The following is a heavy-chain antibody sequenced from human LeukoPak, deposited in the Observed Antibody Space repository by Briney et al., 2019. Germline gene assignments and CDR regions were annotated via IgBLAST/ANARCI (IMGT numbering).Heavy chain of an antibody. CDR2: ISANGGGT. J-gene: IGHJ6*02. D-gene: IGHD1-26*01. Sequence: GGSLRLSCAAAGFTFGTYAMSWVRQAPGKGLEWVSGISANGGGTYFADSVRGRFTISRDNSKNTLFLQMNSLRAEDTALYYCAKTVRRSRDGLGVWGQGTTVTVSS. V-gene: IGHV3-23*01. CDR3: AKTVRRSRDGLGV. CDR1: GFTFGTYA.